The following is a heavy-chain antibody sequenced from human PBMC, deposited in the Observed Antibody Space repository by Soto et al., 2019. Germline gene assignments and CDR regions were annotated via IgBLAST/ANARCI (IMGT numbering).Heavy chain of an antibody. CDR1: GYSFTSYW. D-gene: IGHD2-21*01. Sequence: PGESLKISCKGSGYSFTSYWIGWVRQMPGKGLEWMGIIYPDDSDTRYSPSFQGQVTISADKSITTAYLYWSSLKASDTAMYYCARSVVVPTNNDAFDIWGQGTMVTVSS. V-gene: IGHV5-51*01. J-gene: IGHJ3*02. CDR2: IYPDDSDT. CDR3: ARSVVVPTNNDAFDI.